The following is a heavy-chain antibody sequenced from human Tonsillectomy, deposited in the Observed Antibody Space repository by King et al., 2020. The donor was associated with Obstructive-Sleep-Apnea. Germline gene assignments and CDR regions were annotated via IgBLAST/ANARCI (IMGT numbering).Heavy chain of an antibody. CDR2: IYYSGST. J-gene: IGHJ5*02. V-gene: IGHV4-59*01. CDR1: GGAISSYY. CDR3: ARGVAAAGFNWFDP. D-gene: IGHD6-13*01. Sequence: QVQLQESGPGLVKPSETLSLTCTVSGGAISSYYWSWIRQPPGKGLEWIGYIYYSGSTNYNPSLKSRVTISVDTSKNQFSLKRSSVTAADTAVYYCARGVAAAGFNWFDPWGQGTLVTVSS.